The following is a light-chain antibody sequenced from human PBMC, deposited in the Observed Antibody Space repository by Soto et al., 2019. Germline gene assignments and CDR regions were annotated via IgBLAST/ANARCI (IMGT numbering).Light chain of an antibody. CDR1: ESVVSNY. V-gene: IGKV3-20*01. J-gene: IGKJ1*01. CDR2: DAS. Sequence: EIVLTQSPGTLSLSPGERATVSCRATESVVSNYLAWYQLKPGKAPRLLIYDASSRATGIPDRFSGSGSGTDFPLTISRLEPEDFAVYYCQQYGSIPWTFGQGTKV. CDR3: QQYGSIPWT.